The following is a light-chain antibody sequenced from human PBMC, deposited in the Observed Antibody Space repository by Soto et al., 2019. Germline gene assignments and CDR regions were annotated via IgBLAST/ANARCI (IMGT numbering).Light chain of an antibody. CDR3: SSYTSSRSYV. CDR1: STDFVSYNR. J-gene: IGLJ1*01. V-gene: IGLV2-18*02. CDR2: EVS. Sequence: QSALTQPPSVSGSPGQSVTISCTGTSTDFVSYNRVSWYQQPPGTAPKLMIYEVSKRPSGVPDRFSGSKSGNTASLTISGLQAADEADYYCSSYTSSRSYVFGTGTKLTVL.